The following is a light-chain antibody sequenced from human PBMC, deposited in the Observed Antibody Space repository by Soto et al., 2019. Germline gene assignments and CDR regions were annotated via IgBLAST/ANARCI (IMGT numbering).Light chain of an antibody. CDR3: QPYNNWPLT. CDR2: GAS. J-gene: IGKJ4*01. CDR1: QSVSSN. Sequence: EIVMTQSPATLSVSPGERATLSCRASQSVSSNLAWYQQKPGQAPRLLIYGASTRATGIPARFSGSRSGPEFTLTINSLQSEDFAIYYCQPYNNWPLTFGGGTKVDIK. V-gene: IGKV3-15*01.